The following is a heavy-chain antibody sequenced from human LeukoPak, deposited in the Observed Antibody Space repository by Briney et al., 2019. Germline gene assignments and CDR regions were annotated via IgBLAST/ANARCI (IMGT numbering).Heavy chain of an antibody. CDR2: INHSGST. Sequence: SETLSLTCAGYGVSFSGYYWSWIRQPPGKGLEWIGEINHSGSTNYNPSLKSRVTISVDTSKNQFSLQLSSVTAADTAVYYCARGLRTMVRGVIITANFDYWGQGTLVTVSS. D-gene: IGHD3-10*01. V-gene: IGHV4-34*01. CDR1: GVSFSGYY. J-gene: IGHJ4*02. CDR3: ARGLRTMVRGVIITANFDY.